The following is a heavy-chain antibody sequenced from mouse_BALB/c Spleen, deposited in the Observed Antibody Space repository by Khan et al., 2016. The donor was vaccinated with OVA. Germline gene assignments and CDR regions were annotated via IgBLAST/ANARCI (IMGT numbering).Heavy chain of an antibody. V-gene: IGHV3-6*02. CDR2: ISYDGSN. Sequence: EVQLQESGPGLVKPSQSLSLTCSVTGYSITSGYYWSWIRQFPGNRLEWMGYISYDGSNNYNPSLKNRISITRDASKTQFFLQLNSVTTEDTATYYCASKSYGKGAYWGQGTLVTVSA. CDR1: GYSITSGYY. D-gene: IGHD2-1*01. CDR3: ASKSYGKGAY. J-gene: IGHJ3*01.